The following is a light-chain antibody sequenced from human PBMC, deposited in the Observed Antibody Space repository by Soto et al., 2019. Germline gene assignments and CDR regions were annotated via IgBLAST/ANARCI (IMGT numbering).Light chain of an antibody. CDR3: NSYTGWIYV. J-gene: IGLJ1*01. CDR1: SSDVGGYNF. V-gene: IGLV2-8*01. Sequence: QSALTQPPSASGSPGQSVTISCTGTSSDVGGYNFVSWYQHHPGKAPKLIIFEVNKRPSGVPDRFSGSKFGNTAALTVSGRQAEDEAAYYCNSYTGWIYVFGTGTKLTVL. CDR2: EVN.